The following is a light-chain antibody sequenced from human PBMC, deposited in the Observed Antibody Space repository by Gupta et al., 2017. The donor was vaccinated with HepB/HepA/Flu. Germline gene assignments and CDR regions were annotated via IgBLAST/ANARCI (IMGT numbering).Light chain of an antibody. CDR2: EVS. Sequence: QSALTQPASVSGSPGQSITISCTGASSDVGSYNLVSWYQQHPGHAPKLMIYEVSKRPSGVSNRFSGSKSGNTAALTISVLQAEDEADYYCCSYTGSSNLFGGGTKLTVL. V-gene: IGLV2-23*02. CDR1: SSDVGSYNL. J-gene: IGLJ3*02. CDR3: CSYTGSSNL.